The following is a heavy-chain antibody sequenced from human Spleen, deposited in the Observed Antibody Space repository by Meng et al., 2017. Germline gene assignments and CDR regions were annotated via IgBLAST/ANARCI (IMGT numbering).Heavy chain of an antibody. CDR3: ARDGSGSYYAY. Sequence: GESLKISCAVSGFTFRDYYMAWIRQAPGKGLEWVSYISGSGSTIYYADSVKGRFTISRDTAKNSVYLQMDSLRAEDTAVYYCARDGSGSYYAYWGQGTLVTVSS. J-gene: IGHJ4*02. V-gene: IGHV3-11*01. CDR2: ISGSGSTI. CDR1: GFTFRDYY. D-gene: IGHD1-26*01.